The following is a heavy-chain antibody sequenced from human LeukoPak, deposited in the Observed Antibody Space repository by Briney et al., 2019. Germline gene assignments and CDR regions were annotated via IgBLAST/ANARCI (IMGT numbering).Heavy chain of an antibody. CDR3: AREGNYYGSGSYNRYFQHYMDV. J-gene: IGHJ6*03. Sequence: ASVKVSFKASGYTFTGYYMHWVRQAPGQGLEWMGWINPNSGGTNYAQKFQGRVTMTRDTSISTAYMELSRLRSDDTAVYYYAREGNYYGSGSYNRYFQHYMDVWGKGTTVTVSS. D-gene: IGHD3-10*01. CDR2: INPNSGGT. CDR1: GYTFTGYY. V-gene: IGHV1-2*02.